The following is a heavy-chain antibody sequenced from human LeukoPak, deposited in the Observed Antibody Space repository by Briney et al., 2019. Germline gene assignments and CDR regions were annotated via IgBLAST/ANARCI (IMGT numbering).Heavy chain of an antibody. D-gene: IGHD6-13*01. CDR2: IKSKTDGGTT. CDR1: GFTFSNAW. Sequence: PGGSLRLSCAASGFTFSNAWMSWVRQAPGKGLEWVGRIKSKTDGGTTDYAAPVKGRFTISRDDSKNTLYLQMNSLKTEDTAVYYCAKGVLPSIAAEFDPWGQGTLVTVSS. V-gene: IGHV3-15*01. CDR3: AKGVLPSIAAEFDP. J-gene: IGHJ5*02.